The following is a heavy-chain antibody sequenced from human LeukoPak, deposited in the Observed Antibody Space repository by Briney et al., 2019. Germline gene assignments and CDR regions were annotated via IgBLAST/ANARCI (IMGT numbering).Heavy chain of an antibody. V-gene: IGHV1-2*02. CDR1: GYTFTNYD. Sequence: ASVKVSCKASGYTFTNYDIHWVRQDTGQGLEWMGWMNPNSGGTNYAQKFQGRVTMTRGTSISTAYMELSRLRSDDTAVYYCARDFGQSGYDFYPIAYWGQGTLVTVSS. CDR3: ARDFGQSGYDFYPIAY. J-gene: IGHJ4*02. D-gene: IGHD5-12*01. CDR2: MNPNSGGT.